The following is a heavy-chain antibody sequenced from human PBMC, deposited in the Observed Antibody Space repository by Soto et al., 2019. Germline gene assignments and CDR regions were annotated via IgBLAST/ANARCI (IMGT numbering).Heavy chain of an antibody. Sequence: QVQLVQSGAEVKKPGASVKVSCKASGYTFTSYGISWVRQAPGQGLEWMGWISAYNGNTNYAQKLQGRVTMIPDTSTSTAYMVLRSLGSDDTAVYYCARVLTAAGFDYWGQGTLVTVSS. CDR3: ARVLTAAGFDY. D-gene: IGHD6-13*01. CDR2: ISAYNGNT. CDR1: GYTFTSYG. J-gene: IGHJ4*02. V-gene: IGHV1-18*01.